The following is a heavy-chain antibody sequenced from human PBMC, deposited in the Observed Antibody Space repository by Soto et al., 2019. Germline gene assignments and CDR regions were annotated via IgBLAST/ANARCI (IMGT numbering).Heavy chain of an antibody. D-gene: IGHD2-8*02. CDR1: GASIGSGSW. CDR2: IFHDGNT. Sequence: QVHLQESGPGLVKPSETLSLTCAVSGASIGSGSWWSWVRQPPGKGLEWIAEIFHDGNTNYSPSLKRRVTISVDKSQNQFSLNVYSVTAADTAVYYCARHEGWTGPDQWGQGTLVTVSS. V-gene: IGHV4-4*02. J-gene: IGHJ5*02. CDR3: ARHEGWTGPDQ.